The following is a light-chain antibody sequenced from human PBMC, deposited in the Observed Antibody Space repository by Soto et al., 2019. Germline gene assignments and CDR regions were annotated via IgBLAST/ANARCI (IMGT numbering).Light chain of an antibody. CDR1: QSVSSSY. Sequence: ENVLTQSPGTLSLSPGERATLSCRASQSVSSSYLAWYQQKPGQAPRLLIYDASRRATGIPARFSGSGSGTNFTLTISSLEPEDFAVYYCQQRRSWQVTFGQGTRLEIK. CDR2: DAS. CDR3: QQRRSWQVT. V-gene: IGKV3D-20*02. J-gene: IGKJ5*01.